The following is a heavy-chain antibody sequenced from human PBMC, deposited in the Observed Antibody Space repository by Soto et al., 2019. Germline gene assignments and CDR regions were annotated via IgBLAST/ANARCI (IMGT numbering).Heavy chain of an antibody. D-gene: IGHD4-4*01. CDR1: GVAFGSYA. CDR2: ISGSGGST. CDR3: AKDYYSNLYKWLDT. Sequence: PGVSLRVACAAWGVAFGSYASSWVREAPGKGLEWVSAISGSGGSTYYADSVKGRFTISRDNSKNTLYLQINSLRAEDTAVYYCAKDYYSNLYKWLDTWGQRRLVTVSS. V-gene: IGHV3-23*01. J-gene: IGHJ5*02.